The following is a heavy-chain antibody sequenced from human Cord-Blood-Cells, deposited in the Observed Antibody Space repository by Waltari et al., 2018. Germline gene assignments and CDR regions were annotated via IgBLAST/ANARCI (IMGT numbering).Heavy chain of an antibody. Sequence: QVQLVQSGAEVKKPGASVKVSCKASGYTFTSYGISWVRQAPGQGLEWMGWISAYNGNTNYAQNLQGKFTMTTDTSTSTAYRELRSLRSDDTAVYYCARDEAGGGSYYYYYYGMDVWGQGTTVTVSS. D-gene: IGHD1-26*01. CDR3: ARDEAGGGSYYYYYYGMDV. J-gene: IGHJ6*02. V-gene: IGHV1-18*01. CDR2: ISAYNGNT. CDR1: GYTFTSYG.